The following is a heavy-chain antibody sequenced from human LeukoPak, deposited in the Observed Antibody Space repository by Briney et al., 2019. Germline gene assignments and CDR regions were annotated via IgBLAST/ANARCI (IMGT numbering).Heavy chain of an antibody. D-gene: IGHD5-12*01. Sequence: PSETLSLTCTVSGGSISSSSYYWGWIRQPPGKGLEWIGSIYYSGSTYYNPSLKSRVTISVDTSKNQFSLKLSSVTAADTAVYYCARSGLGGYDFDAFDIWGQGTMVTVSS. CDR1: GGSISSSSYY. CDR3: ARSGLGGYDFDAFDI. J-gene: IGHJ3*02. V-gene: IGHV4-39*07. CDR2: IYYSGST.